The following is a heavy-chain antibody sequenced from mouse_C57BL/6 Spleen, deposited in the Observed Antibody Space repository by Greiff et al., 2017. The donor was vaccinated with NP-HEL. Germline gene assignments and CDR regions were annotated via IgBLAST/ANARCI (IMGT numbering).Heavy chain of an antibody. CDR2: IDPSGSST. J-gene: IGHJ2*01. Sequence: QVQLQQPGAELVMPGASVKLSCKASGYTFTSYWMHWVKQRPGQGLEWIGEIDPSGSSTNSNQQFKGKSTLTVDKSSSTAYMQLSSLTSDDSAVYSCARAIRYDGYYGGFCYWGQGTTLTVSS. V-gene: IGHV1-69*01. D-gene: IGHD2-3*01. CDR1: GYTFTSYW. CDR3: ARAIRYDGYYGGFCY.